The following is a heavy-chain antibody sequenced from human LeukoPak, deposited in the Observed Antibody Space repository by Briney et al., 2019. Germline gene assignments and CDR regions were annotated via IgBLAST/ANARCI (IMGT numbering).Heavy chain of an antibody. CDR2: INPSGGST. CDR1: GYTFTSYY. CDR3: AIHTVAGTFYFDY. V-gene: IGHV1-46*01. Sequence: ASVKVSCKASGYTFTSYYMHWVRQAPGQGLEWMGIINPSGGSTSYAQKFQGRVTITADKSTSTAYMELSSLRSEDTAVYYCAIHTVAGTFYFDYWGQGTLVTVSS. D-gene: IGHD6-19*01. J-gene: IGHJ4*02.